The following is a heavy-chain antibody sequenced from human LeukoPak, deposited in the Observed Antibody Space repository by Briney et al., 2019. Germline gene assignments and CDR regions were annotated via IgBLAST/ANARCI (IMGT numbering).Heavy chain of an antibody. V-gene: IGHV3-7*01. D-gene: IGHD3-10*01. Sequence: PGGSLRLSCAASGFTFSSYWMSWVRQAPGKGLEWVANIKQDGSEKYYVDSVKGRFTISRDNAKNSLYLQMNSLRAEDTAVYYCARETYYGSGSYYVVDLDYWGQGTLVTVSS. CDR3: ARETYYGSGSYYVVDLDY. J-gene: IGHJ4*02. CDR2: IKQDGSEK. CDR1: GFTFSSYW.